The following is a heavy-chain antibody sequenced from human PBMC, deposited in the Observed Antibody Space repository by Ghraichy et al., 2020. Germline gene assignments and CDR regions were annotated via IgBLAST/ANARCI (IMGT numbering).Heavy chain of an antibody. Sequence: GGSLRLSCAASGFTFSSYGMHWVRQAPGKGLEWVAVISYDGSNKYYADSVKGRFTISRDNSKNTLYLQMNSLRAEDTAVYYCAKGGSTSPYYMDVWGKGTTVTVSS. CDR3: AKGGSTSPYYMDV. J-gene: IGHJ6*03. V-gene: IGHV3-30*18. D-gene: IGHD2-2*01. CDR2: ISYDGSNK. CDR1: GFTFSSYG.